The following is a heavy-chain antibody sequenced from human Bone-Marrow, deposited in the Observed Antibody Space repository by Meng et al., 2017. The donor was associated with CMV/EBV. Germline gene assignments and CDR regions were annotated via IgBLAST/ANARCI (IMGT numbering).Heavy chain of an antibody. V-gene: IGHV4-61*01. CDR1: GGSVSSGSYY. Sequence: SETLSLTCTVSGGSVSSGSYYWSWIRQPPGKGLEWIGYIYYSGSTNYNPSLKSRVTISVDTSKNQFSLKLSSVTAADTAVYHCGWTGTANYYYYGMDVWGQGTTVTVSS. CDR2: IYYSGST. CDR3: GWTGTANYYYYGMDV. J-gene: IGHJ6*02. D-gene: IGHD1-7*01.